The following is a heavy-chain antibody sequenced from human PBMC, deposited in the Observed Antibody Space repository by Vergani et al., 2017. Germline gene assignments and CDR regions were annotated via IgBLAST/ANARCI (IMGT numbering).Heavy chain of an antibody. D-gene: IGHD6-6*01. J-gene: IGHJ4*02. CDR1: GGSISSGGYY. V-gene: IGHV4-31*03. CDR3: ARWVDSSSPHLDY. CDR2: IYYSGST. Sequence: QVQLQESGPGLVKPSQTLSLTCTVSGGSISSGGYYWSWIRQHPGKGLEWIGYIYYSGSTYYNPSLKSRVTISVDTSKNQFSLRLSSVTAADTAVYYCARWVDSSSPHLDYWGQGTLVTVSS.